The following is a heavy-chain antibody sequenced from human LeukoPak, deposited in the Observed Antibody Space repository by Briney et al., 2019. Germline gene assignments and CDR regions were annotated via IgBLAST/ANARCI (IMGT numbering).Heavy chain of an antibody. Sequence: ASVKVSCKASGYTFTGYYMHWVRQAPGQGLEWMGRINPNSGGTNYAQKFQGRVTMTRDTSISTAYMELSRLRSDDTAVYYCARERFAARPKNWFDPWGQGTLVTVSS. V-gene: IGHV1-2*06. CDR1: GYTFTGYY. J-gene: IGHJ5*02. CDR2: INPNSGGT. D-gene: IGHD6-6*01. CDR3: ARERFAARPKNWFDP.